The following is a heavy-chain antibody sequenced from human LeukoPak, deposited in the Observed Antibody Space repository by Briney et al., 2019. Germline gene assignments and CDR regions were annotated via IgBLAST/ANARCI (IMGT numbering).Heavy chain of an antibody. Sequence: GASVKVSCKASGYTFTSYDINWVRQATGQGLEWMGWMNPNSGNTGYAQKFQGRVTMTRNTSISTAYMELSSLRSEDTAVYYCATPSYGSGSYSGMDVWGQGTTVTVSS. V-gene: IGHV1-8*01. J-gene: IGHJ6*02. CDR1: GYTFTSYD. D-gene: IGHD3-10*01. CDR2: MNPNSGNT. CDR3: ATPSYGSGSYSGMDV.